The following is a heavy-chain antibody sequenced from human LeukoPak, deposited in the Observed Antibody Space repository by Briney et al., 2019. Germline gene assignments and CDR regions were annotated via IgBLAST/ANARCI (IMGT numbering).Heavy chain of an antibody. D-gene: IGHD5-24*01. CDR1: GLTFSSYW. CDR2: IKQDGSEK. J-gene: IGHJ4*02. Sequence: GGSLRPSCAASGLTFSSYWMCWVRQAPGKGLEWVANIKQDGSEKYYVDSVKGRFTISRDNAKNSLYLQMNSLRAEDTAVYYCARERDGYNYGYYFDYWGQGTLVTVSS. V-gene: IGHV3-7*01. CDR3: ARERDGYNYGYYFDY.